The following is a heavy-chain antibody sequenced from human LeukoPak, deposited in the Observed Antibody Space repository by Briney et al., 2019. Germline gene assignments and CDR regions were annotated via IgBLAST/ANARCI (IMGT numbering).Heavy chain of an antibody. D-gene: IGHD6-19*01. CDR2: IYYSGST. CDR1: GGSISSYY. CDR3: ARTYRSGWYIGY. Sequence: PSETLSLTCTVSGGSISSYYWSWIRQPPGKGLEWIGYIYYSGSTSYNPSLKSRVTISVDTSKNQFSLKLSSVTAADTAVYYCARTYRSGWYIGYWGQGTLVTVSS. J-gene: IGHJ4*02. V-gene: IGHV4-59*08.